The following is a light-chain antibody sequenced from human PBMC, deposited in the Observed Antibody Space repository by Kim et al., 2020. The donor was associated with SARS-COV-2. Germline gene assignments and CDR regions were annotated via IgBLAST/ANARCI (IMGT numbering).Light chain of an antibody. CDR1: SSNIGNNY. V-gene: IGLV1-51*01. J-gene: IGLJ3*02. CDR2: DNN. Sequence: QSVLTQPPSVSAAPGQKVTISCSGSSSNIGNNYVSWYQQLPGTAPKLLIYDNNKRPSGIPDRSSGSKSGTSATLGITGLQTGDEADYYCGTWDSSLSVWVFGGGTQLTVL. CDR3: GTWDSSLSVWV.